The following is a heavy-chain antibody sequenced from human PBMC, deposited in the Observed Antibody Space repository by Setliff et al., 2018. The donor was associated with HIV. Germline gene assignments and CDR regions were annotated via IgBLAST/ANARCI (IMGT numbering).Heavy chain of an antibody. J-gene: IGHJ4*02. Sequence: SETLSLTCTVAGGSTSSSSYYWSWIRQPPGKGLEWIGEINHSGSTNYNPSLKSRVAISVDTSKNQFSVKLSSVTAADTAVYYCARGRHYSSSAPFAIDFWGQGMLVTVSS. CDR3: ARGRHYSSSAPFAIDF. CDR2: INHSGST. CDR1: GGSTSSSSYY. D-gene: IGHD6-6*01. V-gene: IGHV4-39*07.